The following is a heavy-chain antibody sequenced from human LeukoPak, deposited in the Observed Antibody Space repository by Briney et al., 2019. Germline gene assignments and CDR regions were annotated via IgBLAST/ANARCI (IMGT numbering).Heavy chain of an antibody. Sequence: ASVKVSCKVSGYTLTELSMHWVRQAPGKGLEWMGGFDPEDGETIYAQKFQGRVTMTEDTSTDTAYMELSSLRSEDTAVYCCATVRYGYEPFDYWGQGTLVTVSS. D-gene: IGHD5-18*01. CDR2: FDPEDGET. CDR1: GYTLTELS. V-gene: IGHV1-24*01. J-gene: IGHJ4*02. CDR3: ATVRYGYEPFDY.